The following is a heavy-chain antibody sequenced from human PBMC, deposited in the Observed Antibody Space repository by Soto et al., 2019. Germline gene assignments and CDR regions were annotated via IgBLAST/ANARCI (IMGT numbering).Heavy chain of an antibody. Sequence: TLSLTCTVSGGSISSYYWSWIRQPPGKGLEYIGFIYYSGTTNYSPSLKSRVTISLDTSKNQFSLKLSSLTAADTAVYYCARGLLRGLQSSNWFDPWGQGTLVTVSS. CDR3: ARGLLRGLQSSNWFDP. J-gene: IGHJ5*02. V-gene: IGHV4-59*01. CDR2: IYYSGTT. CDR1: GGSISSYY. D-gene: IGHD2-2*01.